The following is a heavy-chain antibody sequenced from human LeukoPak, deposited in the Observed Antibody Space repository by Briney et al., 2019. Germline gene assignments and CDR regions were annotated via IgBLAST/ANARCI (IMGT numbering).Heavy chain of an antibody. CDR1: GDXISSGGYY. CDR2: IHFSGNT. V-gene: IGHV4-31*03. CDR3: ARLAYDSGGDNWFDP. Sequence: SQTLSLTCTVSGDXISSGGYYWSWIRQHPGKGLEWFGSIHFSGNTYYNPSLKSRVTISGDTSKNQFSLNLSSVTAADTAVYYCARLAYDSGGDNWFDPWGRGTLVTVSS. J-gene: IGHJ5*02. D-gene: IGHD3-22*01.